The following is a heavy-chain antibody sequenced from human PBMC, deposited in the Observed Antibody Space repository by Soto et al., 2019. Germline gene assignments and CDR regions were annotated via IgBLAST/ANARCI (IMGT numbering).Heavy chain of an antibody. J-gene: IGHJ4*02. CDR3: ARDDYGDYGFDY. Sequence: SETLSLTCTVSGGSISSGDYYWSWIRQPPGKGLEWIGYIYYSGSTYYNPSLKSRVTISVDTSKNQFSLKLSSVTAADTAVYYCARDDYGDYGFDYWGQGTLVTVSS. CDR2: IYYSGST. V-gene: IGHV4-30-4*01. D-gene: IGHD4-17*01. CDR1: GGSISSGDYY.